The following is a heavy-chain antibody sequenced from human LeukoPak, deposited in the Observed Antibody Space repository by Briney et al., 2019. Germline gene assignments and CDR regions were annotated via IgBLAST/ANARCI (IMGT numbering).Heavy chain of an antibody. V-gene: IGHV1-69*05. J-gene: IGHJ6*03. Sequence: ASVKVSCKASGGTFSSYAISWVRQAPGQGLEWMGGIIPIFGTANYAQKFQGRVTMTRDTSTSTVYMELSSLRSEDTAVYYCARDYEYSSSSGYYYYYMDVWGKGTTVTVSS. CDR1: GGTFSSYA. CDR2: IIPIFGTA. CDR3: ARDYEYSSSSGYYYYYMDV. D-gene: IGHD6-6*01.